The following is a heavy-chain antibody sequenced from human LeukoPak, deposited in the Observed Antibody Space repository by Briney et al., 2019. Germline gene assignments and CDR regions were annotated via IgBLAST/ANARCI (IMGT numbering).Heavy chain of an antibody. Sequence: GGSLRLSCAASGFTFSSYAMHWVRQAPGKGLEWVAVISYDGSNKYYADSVKGRFTISRDNSKNTLYLQMNSLRAEDTAVYYCARDGYYYGSGSYHRYDYWGQGTLVTVSS. V-gene: IGHV3-30-3*01. CDR3: ARDGYYYGSGSYHRYDY. CDR1: GFTFSSYA. J-gene: IGHJ4*02. CDR2: ISYDGSNK. D-gene: IGHD3-10*01.